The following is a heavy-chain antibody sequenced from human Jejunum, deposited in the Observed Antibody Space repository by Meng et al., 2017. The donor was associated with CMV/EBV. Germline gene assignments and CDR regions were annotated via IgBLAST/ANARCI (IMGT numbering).Heavy chain of an antibody. Sequence: QVHLLQAGAGVKKPGASVKISCKTSGYTFTDHTIGWVRQAPGQGIEWVGWISLGNGQTVYGHKLQGRVTVTTDTSTSTACMELRSLRSDDTAMYYCARDVWGFDYWGQGTLVTVSS. D-gene: IGHD7-27*01. J-gene: IGHJ4*02. CDR3: ARDVWGFDY. V-gene: IGHV1-18*04. CDR2: ISLGNGQT. CDR1: GYTFTDHT.